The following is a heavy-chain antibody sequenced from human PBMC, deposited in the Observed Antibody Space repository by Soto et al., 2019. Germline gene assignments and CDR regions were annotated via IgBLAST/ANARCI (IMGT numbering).Heavy chain of an antibody. CDR3: ARDWGSGTNYYYYGMYV. CDR1: GFTFSSYA. J-gene: IGHJ6*02. V-gene: IGHV3-30-3*01. D-gene: IGHD3-16*01. CDR2: ISYDGSNK. Sequence: QVQLVESGGGVVQPGRSLRLSCAASGFTFSSYAMHWVRQAPGKGLEWVAVISYDGSNKYYADSVKGRFTISRDNSKNTLYLQMNSLRAEDTAVYYCARDWGSGTNYYYYGMYVWGQGTTVTVSS.